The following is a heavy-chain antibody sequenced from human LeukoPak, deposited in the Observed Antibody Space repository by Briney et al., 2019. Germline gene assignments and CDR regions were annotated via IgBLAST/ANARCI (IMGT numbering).Heavy chain of an antibody. D-gene: IGHD3-22*01. CDR3: ASQTTSYYYDSSGYGAFDI. V-gene: IGHV5-51*01. J-gene: IGHJ3*02. CDR2: IYPGDSDT. Sequence: GESLKISCKGSGYSFTSCWIGWVRQMPGKGLEWMGIIYPGDSDTRYSPSFQGQVTISADKSISTAYLQWSSLKASDTAMYYCASQTTSYYYDSSGYGAFDIWGQGTMVTVSS. CDR1: GYSFTSCW.